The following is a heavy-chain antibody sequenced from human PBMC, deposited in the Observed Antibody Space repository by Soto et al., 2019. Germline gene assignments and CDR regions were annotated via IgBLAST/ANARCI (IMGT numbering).Heavy chain of an antibody. D-gene: IGHD3-3*01. CDR3: ARVHDCWSGDPPYMDV. J-gene: IGHJ6*03. CDR2: IYHTGST. Sequence: QVQLQESGPGLVKPSGALSLTCAVSSGSISSSNCWTWVRQPPGKGLEWIGEIYHTGSTNYNPSRKRRVTKSIDKSKKQISLKLSSVTAADTAVYYDARVHDCWSGDPPYMDVWGKGTTVTVSS. CDR1: SGSISSSNC. V-gene: IGHV4-4*02.